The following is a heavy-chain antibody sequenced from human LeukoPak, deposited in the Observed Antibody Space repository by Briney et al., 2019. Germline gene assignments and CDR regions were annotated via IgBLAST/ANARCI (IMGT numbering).Heavy chain of an antibody. CDR1: GGSVTTHY. CDR2: ISYSGST. V-gene: IGHV4-59*02. J-gene: IGHJ4*02. D-gene: IGHD3-10*02. Sequence: PSETLSFTCTVSGGSVTTHYCTWIRQPPGKGLKWIGYISYSGSTNYNPSLESRVTISVDTSKNQFSLNLSSVTAADTAVYYCVYGEITYYFDYWGQGTLVTVSS. CDR3: VYGEITYYFDY.